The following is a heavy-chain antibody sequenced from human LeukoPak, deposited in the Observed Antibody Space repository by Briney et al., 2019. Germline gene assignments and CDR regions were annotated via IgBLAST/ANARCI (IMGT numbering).Heavy chain of an antibody. CDR2: IYYSGST. D-gene: IGHD3-16*01. V-gene: IGHV4-31*03. CDR3: ATTVGSYFDY. CDR1: GGSISSGGYY. Sequence: SETLSLTCTVSGGSISSGGYYWSWIRQHPGKGLEWIGYIYYSGSTYHNPSLKSRVTMSVDTSENQFSLKLSSATAADTAVYYCATTVGSYFDYWSQGTLVTVSS. J-gene: IGHJ4*02.